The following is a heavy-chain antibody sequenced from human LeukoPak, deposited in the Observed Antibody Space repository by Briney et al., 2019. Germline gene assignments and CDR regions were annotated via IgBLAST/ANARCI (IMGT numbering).Heavy chain of an antibody. D-gene: IGHD3-22*01. CDR1: GGTFSSYA. Sequence: VASVKVSCKASGGTFSSYAISWVRQAPGQGLEWMGGIIPIFGTANYAQKFQGRVTITRNTSISTAYMELSSLRSEDTAVYYCAVSYYYDSSGYAFDIWGQGTMVTVSS. V-gene: IGHV1-69*05. CDR2: IIPIFGTA. J-gene: IGHJ3*02. CDR3: AVSYYYDSSGYAFDI.